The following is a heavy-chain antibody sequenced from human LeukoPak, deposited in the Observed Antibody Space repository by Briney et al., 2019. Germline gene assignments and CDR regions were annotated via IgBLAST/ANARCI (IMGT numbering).Heavy chain of an antibody. D-gene: IGHD4-23*01. J-gene: IGHJ4*02. CDR1: GFTVSTNY. Sequence: GGSLRLSCAISGFTVSTNYMSWVRQAPGKGLEWVSVIYSGVSKYYADSVKGRFTISRDNSKNTLYLQMNSLRAEDTAVYYCANQDGRTVPTPRWGQGTLVTVSS. V-gene: IGHV3-53*05. CDR3: ANQDGRTVPTPR. CDR2: IYSGVSK.